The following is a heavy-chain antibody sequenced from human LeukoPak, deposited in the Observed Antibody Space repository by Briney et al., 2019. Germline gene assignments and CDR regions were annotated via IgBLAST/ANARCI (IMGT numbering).Heavy chain of an antibody. V-gene: IGHV3-23*01. CDR3: ARASWVSSTDAVR. CDR1: GLSFSTFA. D-gene: IGHD3-16*01. Sequence: GSLRLSCAASGLSFSTFAMSWVRQGPARGLEWVSSIGGNGETFYADSVKGRFTLSSDSSRNTVYLQLNNLRVEDTAIYYCARASWVSSTDAVRWGQGTLVTVSS. CDR2: IGGNGET. J-gene: IGHJ4*02.